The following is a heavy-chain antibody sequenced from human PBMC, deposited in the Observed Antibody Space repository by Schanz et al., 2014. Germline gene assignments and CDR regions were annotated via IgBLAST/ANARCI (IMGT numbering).Heavy chain of an antibody. CDR2: IPFDASNK. CDR3: AKQFLSYYFYGMDV. Sequence: QVQLVESGGDVVQPGRSLRLSCAASGFTFSSYGIHWVRQALGKGLEWLTFIPFDASNKDYADSVKGRFTISRDNSKNTVYLQMDSLRPEDTAVYYCAKQFLSYYFYGMDVWGQGTTVSVSS. CDR1: GFTFSSYG. J-gene: IGHJ6*02. V-gene: IGHV3-30*02.